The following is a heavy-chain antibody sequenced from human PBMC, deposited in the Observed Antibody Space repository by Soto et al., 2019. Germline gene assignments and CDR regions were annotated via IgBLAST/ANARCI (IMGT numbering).Heavy chain of an antibody. CDR1: GGSINSGGYY. J-gene: IGHJ5*02. V-gene: IGHV4-31*03. D-gene: IGHD4-4*01. CDR2: IYYSGNT. Sequence: QVQLQESGPGLVKPSQTLSLTCTVSGGSINSGGYYWNWIRQHPGKGLEWIGNIYYSGNTNYNPSLKSRVTISLDTSKNQFSLKLSSITAADTAVYYCVREDYSWNWFDPWGQGTLVTVSS. CDR3: VREDYSWNWFDP.